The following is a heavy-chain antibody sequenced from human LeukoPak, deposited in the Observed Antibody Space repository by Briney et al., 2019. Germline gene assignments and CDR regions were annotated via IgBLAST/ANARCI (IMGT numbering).Heavy chain of an antibody. CDR2: INSDGSST. CDR1: GFTVSNYC. J-gene: IGHJ4*02. V-gene: IGHV3-74*01. CDR3: AKGGATVIDY. D-gene: IGHD4-17*01. Sequence: QPGGSLRLSCAASGFTVSNYCMHWVRQAPGKGLVWVSRINSDGSSTTSADSVKGRFTISRDNAENTLYLQMNSLRAEDTAVYYCAKGGATVIDYWGQGTLVTVSS.